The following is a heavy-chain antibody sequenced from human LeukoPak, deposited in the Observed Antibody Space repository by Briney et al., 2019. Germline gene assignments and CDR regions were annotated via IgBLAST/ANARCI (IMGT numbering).Heavy chain of an antibody. Sequence: QPGGSLRLSCAASGFRFSSYAMSWVRQAPGKGLKWVSAISSSGVSTYYADSVKGRFTVSRDNSKNTLYLQMNSLRAEDTAVYYCAKDRSIAVAGGYFDYWGQGTLVTVSS. J-gene: IGHJ4*02. CDR2: ISSSGVST. V-gene: IGHV3-23*01. D-gene: IGHD6-19*01. CDR1: GFRFSSYA. CDR3: AKDRSIAVAGGYFDY.